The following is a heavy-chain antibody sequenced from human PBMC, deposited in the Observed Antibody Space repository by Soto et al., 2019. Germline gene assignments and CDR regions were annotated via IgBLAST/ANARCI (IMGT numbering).Heavy chain of an antibody. D-gene: IGHD6-13*01. CDR3: VRDDGVAAAGPYYYYAMDV. CDR1: GFAFNRFG. Sequence: QVQLVESGGGVVRPGRSLRLSCAASGFAFNRFGVHWVRQAPGKGLEWVAVIWYDESNKFYADSVKGRFSISRDNSKNTRYLQMNSQRAEDTAVYYCVRDDGVAAAGPYYYYAMDVWGQGTTVIVSS. J-gene: IGHJ6*02. V-gene: IGHV3-33*01. CDR2: IWYDESNK.